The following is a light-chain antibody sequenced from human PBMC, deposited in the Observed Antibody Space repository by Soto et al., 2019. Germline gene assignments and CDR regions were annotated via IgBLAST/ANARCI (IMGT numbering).Light chain of an antibody. CDR3: SSWDDNLDTEV. Sequence: QSVLTQPPSASGTPGQRVTISCSGSSSNIGSNTVNWYQQLPVTAPKLLIYTTDQRPSGVPDRFSGSKSGTSASLAISGPQFEDESDYHCSSWDDNLDTEVFGAGTKFTVL. V-gene: IGLV1-44*01. CDR1: SSNIGSNT. CDR2: TTD. J-gene: IGLJ1*01.